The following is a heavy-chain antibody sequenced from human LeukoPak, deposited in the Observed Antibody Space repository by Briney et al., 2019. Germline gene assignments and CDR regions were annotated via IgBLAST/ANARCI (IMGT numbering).Heavy chain of an antibody. D-gene: IGHD6-13*01. J-gene: IGHJ4*02. CDR2: INHSGST. Sequence: SETLSLTCAVYGGSFSGYYWSWIRQPPGKGLEWIGEINHSGSTNYNPSLKNRVTISVDTSKNQFSLKLSPVTAADTAVYYCAXXXXXXQLALYYFDYWGQGTLVTVSS. CDR1: GGSFSGYY. CDR3: AXXXXXXQLALYYFDY. V-gene: IGHV4-34*01.